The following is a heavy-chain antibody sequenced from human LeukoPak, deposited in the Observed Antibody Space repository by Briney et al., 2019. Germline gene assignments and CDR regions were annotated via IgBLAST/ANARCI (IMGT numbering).Heavy chain of an antibody. V-gene: IGHV4-38-2*02. CDR1: GYSISSGYY. Sequence: TSETLSLTCTVSGYSISSGYYWGWIRQPPGKGLEWIGSIYHSGSTYYNPSLKSRVAISVDTSKNQFSLKLSSVTAADTAVYYCARAVRLGELSWGDYYYYMDVWGKGTTVTVSS. D-gene: IGHD3-16*02. CDR3: ARAVRLGELSWGDYYYYMDV. J-gene: IGHJ6*03. CDR2: IYHSGST.